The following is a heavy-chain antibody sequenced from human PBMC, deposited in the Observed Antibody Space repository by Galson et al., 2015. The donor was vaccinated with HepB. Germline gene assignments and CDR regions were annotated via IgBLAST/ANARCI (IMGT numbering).Heavy chain of an antibody. J-gene: IGHJ2*01. V-gene: IGHV3-30*03. CDR1: AFADNYLT. CDR3: VRTRGEGAGDYQNWYFDV. Sequence: PLGLDCLAPAFADNYLTMHWARQAPGEGLESVPGFSETGSRTPFAQFVQVLVTISSDTSKTTPYLHTISLRLDDTALYYCVRTRGEGAGDYQNWYFDVWGRGTLVTVSS. D-gene: IGHD4-17*01. CDR2: FSETGSRT.